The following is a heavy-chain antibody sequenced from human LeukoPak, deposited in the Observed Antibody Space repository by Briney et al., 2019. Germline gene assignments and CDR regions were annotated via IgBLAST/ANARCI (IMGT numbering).Heavy chain of an antibody. CDR1: GFTFSSYA. J-gene: IGHJ3*02. CDR2: NSGSGDST. Sequence: GGSLRLSCAASGFTFSSYAMSWVRQAPGKGLEWVSANSGSGDSTYYADSVEGRFTISRDNSRNTLYLQMNDLRAEDTAVYYCAKPCRSGLSPFDAFDIWGQGTMVTVSS. CDR3: AKPCRSGLSPFDAFDI. D-gene: IGHD6-19*01. V-gene: IGHV3-23*01.